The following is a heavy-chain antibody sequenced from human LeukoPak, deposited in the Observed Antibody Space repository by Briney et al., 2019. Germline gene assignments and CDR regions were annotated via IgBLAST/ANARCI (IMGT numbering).Heavy chain of an antibody. D-gene: IGHD2-2*01. CDR1: GFTFSTYW. CDR3: ARVGGYCSSISNCYGDY. Sequence: GGSLRLSCAASGFTFSTYWMSWVRQAPGKGLEWVSCISSGSTNIYYADSVRGRFTISRDNAKNSLYLQMNSLRAEDTAVYYCARVGGYCSSISNCYGDYWGQGTLVTVSS. V-gene: IGHV3-21*01. J-gene: IGHJ4*02. CDR2: ISSGSTNI.